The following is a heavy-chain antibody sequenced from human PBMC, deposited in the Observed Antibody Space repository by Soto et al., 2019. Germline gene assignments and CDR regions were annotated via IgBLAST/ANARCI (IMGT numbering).Heavy chain of an antibody. CDR2: ISYDGSNK. D-gene: IGHD3-22*01. CDR1: GFTFSSYA. V-gene: IGHV3-30-3*01. Sequence: GGSLRLSCAASGFTFSSYAMHWVRQAPGKGLEWVAVISYDGSNKYYADSVKGRFTISRDNSKNTLYLQMNSLRAEDTAVYYCARGELDSSGYSPGVYWGQGTLVTVSS. CDR3: ARGELDSSGYSPGVY. J-gene: IGHJ4*02.